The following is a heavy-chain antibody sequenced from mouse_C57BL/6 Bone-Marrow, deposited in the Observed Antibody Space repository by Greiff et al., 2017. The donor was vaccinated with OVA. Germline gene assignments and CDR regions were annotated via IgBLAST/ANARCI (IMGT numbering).Heavy chain of an antibody. CDR3: ARNYGSSRRAY. CDR2: IHPTSGST. V-gene: IGHV1-64*01. D-gene: IGHD1-1*01. J-gene: IGHJ3*01. Sequence: QVQLQQPGAALVKPGASVKLSCKASGYTFTSSWIHWVKQRPGQGLEWIGMIHPTSGSTNYNEKFKSKATLTVEKSSSTAYMQLSSLTSEDSAVYYCARNYGSSRRAYWGQGTLVTVSA. CDR1: GYTFTSSW.